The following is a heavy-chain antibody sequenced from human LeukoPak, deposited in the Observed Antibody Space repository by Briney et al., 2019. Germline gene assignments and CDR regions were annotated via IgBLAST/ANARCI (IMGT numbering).Heavy chain of an antibody. CDR2: IYPVDSDT. J-gene: IGHJ5*01. V-gene: IGHV5-51*01. D-gene: IGHD3-3*01. Sequence: GEALKISCSASGYSFDNYWIGLVREMPAEGLEWIGIIYPVDSDTKYSPSFQGQVTISVDKSISTAYLQWGSLKAADSGIYYCARRGFWSGCYYDLGSWGQGTQVTVSS. CDR1: GYSFDNYW. CDR3: ARRGFWSGCYYDLGS.